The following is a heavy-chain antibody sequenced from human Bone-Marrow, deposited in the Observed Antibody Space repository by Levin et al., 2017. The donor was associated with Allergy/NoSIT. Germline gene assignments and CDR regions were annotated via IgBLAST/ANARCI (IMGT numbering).Heavy chain of an antibody. V-gene: IGHV3-9*01. CDR2: ISWNSGTI. D-gene: IGHD4/OR15-4a*01. CDR3: AKEIFPERLWRSYYYGMEV. Sequence: SLKISCAASGFTFDDYAMHWVRQAPGKGLEWVSIISWNSGTIAYADSVKGRFTVSRDNAKRSLYLQMNSLRTEDTALYFCAKEIFPERLWRSYYYGMEVWGQGTTVTVSS. CDR1: GFTFDDYA. J-gene: IGHJ6*02.